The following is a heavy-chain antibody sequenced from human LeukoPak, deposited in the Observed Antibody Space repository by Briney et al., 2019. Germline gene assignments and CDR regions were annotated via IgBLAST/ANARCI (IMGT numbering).Heavy chain of an antibody. Sequence: GGSLRLSCAASGFTFDDYAMHWVRQAPGKGLEWASGISWNSGNIGYADSVKGRFTISRDNAKNSLYLQMNSLRAEDTALYYCAKDGGDYYYYGMDVWGQGTTVTVS. D-gene: IGHD2-21*01. V-gene: IGHV3-9*01. J-gene: IGHJ6*02. CDR2: ISWNSGNI. CDR1: GFTFDDYA. CDR3: AKDGGDYYYYGMDV.